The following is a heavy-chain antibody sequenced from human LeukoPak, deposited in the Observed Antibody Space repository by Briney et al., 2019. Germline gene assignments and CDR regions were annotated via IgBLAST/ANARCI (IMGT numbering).Heavy chain of an antibody. CDR2: IYHSGST. J-gene: IGHJ4*02. CDR1: GGSISSGGYY. Sequence: SETLSLTCTVSGGSISSGGYYWSWIRQPPGKGLEWIGYIYHSGSTYYNPSLKSRVTISVDRSKNQFSLKLSSVTAADTAVYYCARGGEVVPAAIDYWGQGTLVTVSS. D-gene: IGHD2-2*02. V-gene: IGHV4-30-2*01. CDR3: ARGGEVVPAAIDY.